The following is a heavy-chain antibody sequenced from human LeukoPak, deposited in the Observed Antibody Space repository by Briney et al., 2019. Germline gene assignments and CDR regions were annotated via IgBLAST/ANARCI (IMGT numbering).Heavy chain of an antibody. CDR2: IIPIFGIA. CDR3: ARTLGVGASDY. J-gene: IGHJ4*02. V-gene: IGHV1-69*04. D-gene: IGHD1-26*01. CDR1: GGTFSSYA. Sequence: ASVKVSCKASGGTFSSYAISWERQAPGQGLEWMGRIIPIFGIANYAQKFQGRVTITADKSTSTAYMELSSLRSEDTAVYYCARTLGVGASDYWGQGTLVTVSS.